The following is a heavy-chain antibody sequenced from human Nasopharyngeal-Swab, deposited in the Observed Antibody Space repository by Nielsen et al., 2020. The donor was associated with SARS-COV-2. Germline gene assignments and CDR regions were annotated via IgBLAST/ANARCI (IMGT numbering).Heavy chain of an antibody. Sequence: GGSLRLSCAGSGFTFNTYSMIWVRQVPGEGLEWVSSISGSGSYVYYADSVKGRFTISKDSAKNSLYLQMNSLRAKDTAVYFCARIAGGGPIYYYYMDVWGTGTTVTVSS. J-gene: IGHJ6*03. CDR2: ISGSGSYV. CDR3: ARIAGGGPIYYYYMDV. CDR1: GFTFNTYS. D-gene: IGHD6-13*01. V-gene: IGHV3-21*01.